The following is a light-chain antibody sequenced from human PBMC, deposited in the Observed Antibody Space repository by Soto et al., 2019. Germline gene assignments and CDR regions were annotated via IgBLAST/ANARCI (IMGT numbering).Light chain of an antibody. V-gene: IGKV3-11*01. CDR1: QNIRKY. CDR3: QQRDNWRGT. CDR2: DAS. J-gene: IGKJ4*01. Sequence: EIVLTQFQATLSLSPGERATLSCRASQNIRKYLAWYQQKPGQAPRLLIYDASIRATGIPARFSGSGFETAVTLSISSLEPEDFAVYYCQQRDNWRGTFGGGTKVEIK.